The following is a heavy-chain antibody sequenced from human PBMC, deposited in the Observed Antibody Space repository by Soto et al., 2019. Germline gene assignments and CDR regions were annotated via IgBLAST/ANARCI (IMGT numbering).Heavy chain of an antibody. CDR2: ISSSSSYI. J-gene: IGHJ4*02. CDR3: ARAGYYDSSGYYY. Sequence: EVQLVESGGGLVKPGGSLRLSCAASGFTFSSYSMNWVRQAPGKGLEWVSSISSSSSYIYYADSVKGRFTISRDNAKNSLYVQMNSLRAEDTAVYYCARAGYYDSSGYYYWGQGTLVTVSS. V-gene: IGHV3-21*01. CDR1: GFTFSSYS. D-gene: IGHD3-22*01.